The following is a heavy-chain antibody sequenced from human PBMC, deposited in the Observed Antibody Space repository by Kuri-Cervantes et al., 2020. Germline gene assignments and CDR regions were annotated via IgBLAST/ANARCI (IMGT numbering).Heavy chain of an antibody. V-gene: IGHV3-21*01. CDR3: ARDGLDNYGGNFEDAFDI. J-gene: IGHJ3*02. D-gene: IGHD4-23*01. Sequence: GESLKISCAASGFTFSSYSMNWVRQAPGKGLEWVSSITSSSSYIYYADSVKGRFTISRDNAKNSLYLQMNSLRAEDTAVYYCARDGLDNYGGNFEDAFDIWGQGTMVTVSS. CDR1: GFTFSSYS. CDR2: ITSSSSYI.